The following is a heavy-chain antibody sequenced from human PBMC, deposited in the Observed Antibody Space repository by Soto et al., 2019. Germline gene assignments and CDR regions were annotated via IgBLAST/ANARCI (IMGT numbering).Heavy chain of an antibody. CDR2: IYYSGSA. D-gene: IGHD1-7*01. Sequence: QVQLQESGPGLVKPSQTLSLTCSVSGDSISNGGHYWIWIRQHPGKGLEWIGSIYYSGSAYYSPSLKSRVTISVDTSKNQFYLDLRSVNVADTAMYYCARSMRPRTSEVDPPHDFWGQRILVTVTS. CDR1: GDSISNGGHY. V-gene: IGHV4-31*03. J-gene: IGHJ4*02. CDR3: ARSMRPRTSEVDPPHDF.